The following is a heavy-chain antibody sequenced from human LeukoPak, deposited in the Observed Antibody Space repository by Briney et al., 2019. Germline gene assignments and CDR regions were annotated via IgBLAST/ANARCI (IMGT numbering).Heavy chain of an antibody. D-gene: IGHD3-10*01. CDR3: AKKVYYYGSGSYSFDY. J-gene: IGHJ4*02. V-gene: IGHV3-23*01. CDR2: ISGSGGST. Sequence: GGSLRLSCAASGFTFSSYAMSWVRQAPGKGLEWLSAISGSGGSTSYADSVKGRFTISRDNSKNTLYLQMNSLRAEDTAVYYCAKKVYYYGSGSYSFDYWGQATLVTVS. CDR1: GFTFSSYA.